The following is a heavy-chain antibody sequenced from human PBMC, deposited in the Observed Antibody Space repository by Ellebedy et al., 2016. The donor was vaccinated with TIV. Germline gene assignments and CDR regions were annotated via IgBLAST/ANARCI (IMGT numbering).Heavy chain of an antibody. V-gene: IGHV1-18*01. CDR1: GYTFTNYD. Sequence: AASVKVSCKASGYTFTNYDIIWVRQAPGQGLEWMGWISAYNGNTNYAQKLQGRVTMTTDTSTSTAYMELRSLRSDETAVYYCARDLNWGAVGAFDIWGQGTMVTVSS. CDR2: ISAYNGNT. J-gene: IGHJ3*02. D-gene: IGHD7-27*01. CDR3: ARDLNWGAVGAFDI.